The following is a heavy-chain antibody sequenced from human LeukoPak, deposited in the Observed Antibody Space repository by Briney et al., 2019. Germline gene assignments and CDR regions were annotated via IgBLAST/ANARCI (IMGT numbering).Heavy chain of an antibody. J-gene: IGHJ4*02. V-gene: IGHV3-74*01. Sequence: GGPLGPSCEASGFTFSSYWMHWVRQAPGKGLVWVSRINSDGSSTNYADSVKGRFTISRDNSKNTLYLQMNSLRAEDTAVYYCANSNPPVNWGQGTLVTVSS. CDR1: GFTFSSYW. D-gene: IGHD1-14*01. CDR3: ANSNPPVN. CDR2: INSDGSST.